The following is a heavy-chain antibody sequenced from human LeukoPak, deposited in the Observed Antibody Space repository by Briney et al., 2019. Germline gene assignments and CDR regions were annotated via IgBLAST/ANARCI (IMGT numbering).Heavy chain of an antibody. CDR2: VIPIFGTA. D-gene: IGHD3-3*01. CDR1: GGTFSSYA. Sequence: VASVKVSCKASGGTFSSYAISWVRQAPGQGLEWMGGVIPIFGTANYAQKFQGRVTITTDESTSTAYMELSSLRSEDTAVYHCARVGETPDFWSGSYFDYWGQGTLVTVSS. J-gene: IGHJ4*02. V-gene: IGHV1-69*05. CDR3: ARVGETPDFWSGSYFDY.